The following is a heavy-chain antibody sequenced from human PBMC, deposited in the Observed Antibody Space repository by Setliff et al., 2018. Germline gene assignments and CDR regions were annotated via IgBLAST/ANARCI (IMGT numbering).Heavy chain of an antibody. CDR3: ARVAVGAMGADY. V-gene: IGHV1-2*06. D-gene: IGHD1-26*01. CDR1: GYTFTGYY. Sequence: ASVKVSCKAFGYTFTGYYMHWVRQAPGQGLEWMGRINPNSGGTNYAQKFQGRVTMTRDTSISTAYMELSRLRSDDTAVYYCARVAVGAMGADYWGQGTLVTVSS. CDR2: INPNSGGT. J-gene: IGHJ4*02.